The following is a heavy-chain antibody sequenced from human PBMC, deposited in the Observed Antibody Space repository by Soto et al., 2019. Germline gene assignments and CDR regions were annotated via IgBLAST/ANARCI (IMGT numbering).Heavy chain of an antibody. CDR2: IILPFGTP. J-gene: IGHJ4*02. CDR3: ARGPDYPGYIDY. CDR1: GGTFSNHA. D-gene: IGHD4-17*01. V-gene: IGHV1-69*13. Sequence: GASVKVSCKASGGTFSNHAINWVRQAPGQGPEWMGVIILPFGTPNYAQRFQVRVTITADESLTTAYMELNGLRSEDTAVYYCARGPDYPGYIDYWGQGSLVTVSS.